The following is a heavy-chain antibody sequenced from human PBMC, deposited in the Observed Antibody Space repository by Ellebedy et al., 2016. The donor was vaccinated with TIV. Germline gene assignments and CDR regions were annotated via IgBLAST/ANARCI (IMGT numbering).Heavy chain of an antibody. Sequence: AASVKVSCKASGYTFTSYEINWVRQAAGQGLEWMGRMNPNSGNTAYAQKFQGRVTMTRNTSIRTAYMELSSLKSEDTAVYYCARSGDTYYYDSSGYYIGYWGQGTLVTVSS. CDR2: MNPNSGNT. V-gene: IGHV1-8*01. CDR1: GYTFTSYE. D-gene: IGHD3-22*01. J-gene: IGHJ4*02. CDR3: ARSGDTYYYDSSGYYIGY.